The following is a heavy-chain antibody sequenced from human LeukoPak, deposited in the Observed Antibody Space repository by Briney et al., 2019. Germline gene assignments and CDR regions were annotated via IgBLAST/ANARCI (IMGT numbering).Heavy chain of an antibody. D-gene: IGHD1-20*01. CDR1: GFTLSVYW. V-gene: IGHV3-7*01. Sequence: PGGSLRLSCAASGFTLSVYWMSWVRQAPGKGLEWVANIKQDGSEKYYVDSVKGRFTISRDNAKNSLYLQMNSLRAEDTAVYYCARVTGTTFYYYYYMDVWGKGTTVTISS. CDR2: IKQDGSEK. CDR3: ARVTGTTFYYYYYMDV. J-gene: IGHJ6*03.